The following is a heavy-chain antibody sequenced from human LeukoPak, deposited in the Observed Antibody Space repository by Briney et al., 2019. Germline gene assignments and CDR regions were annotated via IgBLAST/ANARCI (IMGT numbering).Heavy chain of an antibody. D-gene: IGHD4-17*01. CDR2: IRYDGSNK. CDR1: GFTFSSYG. Sequence: PGGSLRLSCAASGFTFSSYGMHWVRQAPGKGLEWVAFIRYDGSNKYYADSVKGRFTISRDNSKNTLYLQMNSLRAEDTAVYYCAKDKGCGDYYFDYWGQGTLVTVSS. CDR3: AKDKGCGDYYFDY. V-gene: IGHV3-30*02. J-gene: IGHJ4*02.